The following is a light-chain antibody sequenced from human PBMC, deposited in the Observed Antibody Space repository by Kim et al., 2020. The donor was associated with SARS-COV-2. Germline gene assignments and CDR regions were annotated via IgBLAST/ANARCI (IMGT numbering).Light chain of an antibody. J-gene: IGKJ1*01. CDR2: GAS. CDR1: QSVSSSS. CDR3: QRYGSSPWT. V-gene: IGKV3-20*01. Sequence: PGERATLSCRASQSVSSSSLAWYQQKPGQAPRLLIYGASSRATGIPDRFSGSGSGTDFTLTISRLEPEDFAVYYCQRYGSSPWTFGQGTKVEVK.